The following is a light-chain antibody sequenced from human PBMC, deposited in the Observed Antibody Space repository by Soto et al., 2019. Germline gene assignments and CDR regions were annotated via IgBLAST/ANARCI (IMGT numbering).Light chain of an antibody. J-gene: IGKJ2*01. CDR1: QSVSSNV. CDR2: GAS. Sequence: EIVLTQSPGPLSLSPGERATLSCRSSQSVSSNVLAWYQQKPGQAPRLHISGASSRATVFPDRFSGSGSGTDFTLTISSLGPEDFAVYYCPQYGCAPYTFGPGTQLEIK. V-gene: IGKV3-20*01. CDR3: PQYGCAPYT.